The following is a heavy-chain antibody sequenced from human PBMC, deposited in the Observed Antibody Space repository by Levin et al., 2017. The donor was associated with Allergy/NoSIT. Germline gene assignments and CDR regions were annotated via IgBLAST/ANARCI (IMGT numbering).Heavy chain of an antibody. D-gene: IGHD3-10*01. CDR2: INPSGST. Sequence: SETLSLTCAVYGGSFSGYYWSWIRQPPGKGLEWIGEINPSGSTNYNPSLKSRVTISVDTSKNQFSLKLRSVTAADTAVYYCARQAGGYWGQGNLVTVSS. V-gene: IGHV4-34*01. CDR3: ARQAGGY. J-gene: IGHJ4*02. CDR1: GGSFSGYY.